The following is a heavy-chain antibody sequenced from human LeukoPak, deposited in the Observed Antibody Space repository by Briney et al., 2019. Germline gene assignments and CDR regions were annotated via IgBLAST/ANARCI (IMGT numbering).Heavy chain of an antibody. V-gene: IGHV4-59*01. CDR3: ARVQYYYGSGFDS. J-gene: IGHJ4*02. CDR2: IYYSGST. D-gene: IGHD3-10*01. Sequence: SETLSLTCIVSGGSISSYYWSWIRQPPGKGLEWIGYIYYSGSTTYNPPLKSRVTISVDTSKNQFSLRLSSVTAADTAVYYCARVQYYYGSGFDSWGQGTLVTVSS. CDR1: GGSISSYY.